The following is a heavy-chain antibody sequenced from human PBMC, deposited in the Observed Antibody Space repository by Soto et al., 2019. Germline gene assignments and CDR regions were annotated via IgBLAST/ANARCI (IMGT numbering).Heavy chain of an antibody. Sequence: GESLKISCMGSGYKVSTWHNFTSYWIAWVRQMPGEGLEWMGIIYPGDSDTTYSPSFQGQVTMSVDKSISTTYLQWNSLKASDTAIYYCARPPLAYCSGGNCYKVYFDYWGQGTLVTVSS. CDR1: GYKVSTWHNFTSYW. J-gene: IGHJ4*02. CDR2: IYPGDSDT. D-gene: IGHD2-15*01. V-gene: IGHV5-51*01. CDR3: ARPPLAYCSGGNCYKVYFDY.